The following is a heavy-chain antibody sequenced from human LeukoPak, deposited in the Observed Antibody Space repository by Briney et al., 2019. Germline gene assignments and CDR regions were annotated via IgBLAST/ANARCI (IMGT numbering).Heavy chain of an antibody. V-gene: IGHV3-23*01. J-gene: IGHJ6*02. D-gene: IGHD2-2*01. Sequence: AGGSLRLSCAASGFTFSSYTMSWVRQAPGKGLEWVSTITTSDGNTYYADSVKGRFTISRDNSKNTLYLQMNSLRAEDTAVYYCANDKVPAAIGYYYYYGMDVWGQGTTVTVSS. CDR3: ANDKVPAAIGYYYYYGMDV. CDR1: GFTFSSYT. CDR2: ITTSDGNT.